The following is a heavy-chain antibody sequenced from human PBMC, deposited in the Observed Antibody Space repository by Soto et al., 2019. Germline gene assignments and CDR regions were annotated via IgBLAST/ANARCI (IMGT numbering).Heavy chain of an antibody. CDR3: VREGYYSGSGSYSPPRYYGMDV. CDR2: INPSGGYT. J-gene: IGHJ6*02. Sequence: ASVKVSCKASGYTFSSYYMNWVRQAPGQGLEWLGIINPSGGYTTYAQRFLGRVTMTSDTSTSTVHMELGSLTSEDTAVYYCVREGYYSGSGSYSPPRYYGMDVWGQGTTVTVSS. CDR1: GYTFSSYY. D-gene: IGHD3-10*01. V-gene: IGHV1-46*01.